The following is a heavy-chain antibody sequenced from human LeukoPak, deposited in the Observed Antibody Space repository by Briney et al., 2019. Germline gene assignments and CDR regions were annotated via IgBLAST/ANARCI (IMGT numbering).Heavy chain of an antibody. CDR2: IGFGGTNK. V-gene: IGHV3-30*02. CDR3: AKGSIPAAVTYYTDV. J-gene: IGHJ6*03. D-gene: IGHD2-2*01. CDR1: GFTFSHYS. Sequence: PGGSLRLSWAASGFTFSHYSMHWVRQAPGRGLEWLAFIGFGGTNKYYADSVQGRFSISRDNSKNTLFVQMNSLRIEDTAVYFCAKGSIPAAVTYYTDVWGEGTTVTVSS.